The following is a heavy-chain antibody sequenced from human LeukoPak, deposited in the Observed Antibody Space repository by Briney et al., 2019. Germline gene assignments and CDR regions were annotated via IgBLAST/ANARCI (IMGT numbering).Heavy chain of an antibody. J-gene: IGHJ3*02. Sequence: PGGSLRLSCATSGFTFSSYDIHWVRQAPGKGLEWVAGISNDGSNKDYADSVKGRFTISRDNSKNTPKLQMNSLRAEDTAIYYCARERWGDAFDIWGQGTMVTVSS. CDR1: GFTFSSYD. CDR3: ARERWGDAFDI. D-gene: IGHD3-16*01. CDR2: ISNDGSNK. V-gene: IGHV3-30*04.